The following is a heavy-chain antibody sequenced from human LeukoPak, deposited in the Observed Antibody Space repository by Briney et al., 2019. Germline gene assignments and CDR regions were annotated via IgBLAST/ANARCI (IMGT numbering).Heavy chain of an antibody. D-gene: IGHD1-26*01. CDR1: GGSFSGYY. CDR3: ARWSGSYNLFDP. V-gene: IGHV4-34*01. CDR2: INHIGST. J-gene: IGHJ5*02. Sequence: TSETLSLTCAVYGGSFSGYYWIWIRQPPGKGLEWMGEINHIGSTKYNPSLKSRVTIAVDTSKCQFSLKLSCVTASDTAVDYCARWSGSYNLFDPWGQGSLVTVSA.